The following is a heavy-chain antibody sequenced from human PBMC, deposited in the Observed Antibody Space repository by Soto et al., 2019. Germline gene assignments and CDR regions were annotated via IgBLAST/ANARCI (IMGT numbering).Heavy chain of an antibody. V-gene: IGHV3-66*01. J-gene: IGHJ4*02. CDR1: GFSVSSNY. CDR2: IYSDGTT. Sequence: EVQLVESGGGWVQPGGSLRLSCAASGFSVSSNYMTWVRQAPGKGLEWVSVIYSDGTTYYTESVKGYFTISRDNSKNAVYLQMNHLRAEDTAVYYCSRGRSDIVTGPIDYWGQGTLVTVSS. D-gene: IGHD3-9*01. CDR3: SRGRSDIVTGPIDY.